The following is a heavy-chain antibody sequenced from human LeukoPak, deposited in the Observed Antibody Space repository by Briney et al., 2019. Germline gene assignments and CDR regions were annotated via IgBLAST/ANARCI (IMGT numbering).Heavy chain of an antibody. J-gene: IGHJ4*02. CDR2: INPNSGGT. D-gene: IGHD1-20*01. V-gene: IGHV1-2*06. Sequence: ASVKVSCKASGYTFTGYYMHWVRQAPGQGLEWMGRINPNSGGTNYAQKFQGRVTMTRDTSISTAYMELSRLRSDDTAVYYCAKIGLGITGTTYWGQGTLVTVSS. CDR3: AKIGLGITGTTY. CDR1: GYTFTGYY.